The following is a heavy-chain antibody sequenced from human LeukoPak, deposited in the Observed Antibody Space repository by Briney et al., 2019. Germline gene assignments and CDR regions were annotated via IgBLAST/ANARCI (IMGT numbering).Heavy chain of an antibody. CDR1: GYTFTSYG. CDR2: ISAYNGNT. J-gene: IGHJ4*02. Sequence: GASVNVSCKASGYTFTSYGISWVRQAPGQGLEWMGWISAYNGNTNYAQKLQGRVTMTTDTSTSTAYMELRSLRSDDTAVYYCARGEVGDTAMVTLDYWGQGTLVTVSS. CDR3: ARGEVGDTAMVTLDY. D-gene: IGHD5-18*01. V-gene: IGHV1-18*04.